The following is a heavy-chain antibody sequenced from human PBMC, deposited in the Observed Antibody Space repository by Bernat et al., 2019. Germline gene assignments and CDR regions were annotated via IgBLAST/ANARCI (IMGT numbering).Heavy chain of an antibody. CDR1: GDSVNSGSCY. CDR3: ARDNGRVGAAWYFDL. J-gene: IGHJ2*01. Sequence: QVQLQESGPGLVKPSETLSLTCTVSGDSVNSGSCYWSWIRQPPGKGLEWIGYVSYRGSTNYNPSLKNRVTISADTSEKQFSLKLSSVTAADTAVYYCARDNGRVGAAWYFDLWGRGTLVSVSS. V-gene: IGHV4-61*01. D-gene: IGHD1-26*01. CDR2: VSYRGST.